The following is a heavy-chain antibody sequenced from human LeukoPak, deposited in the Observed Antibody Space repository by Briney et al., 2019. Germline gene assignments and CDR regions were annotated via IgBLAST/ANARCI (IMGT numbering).Heavy chain of an antibody. Sequence: SETLSLTCTVSGGSISSSSYYWGWIWQPPGKGLEWIGTFNPSGNTYHNPSLKSRITISVDTSKNQFSLKLSSVTAADTAVYYCAAEFSAYDPFDSWGQGTLVTVSS. D-gene: IGHD3-3*01. CDR3: AAEFSAYDPFDS. J-gene: IGHJ4*02. CDR1: GGSISSSSYY. CDR2: FNPSGNT. V-gene: IGHV4-39*07.